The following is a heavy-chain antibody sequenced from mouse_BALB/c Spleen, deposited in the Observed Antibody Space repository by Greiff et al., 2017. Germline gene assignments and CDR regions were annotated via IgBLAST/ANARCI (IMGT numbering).Heavy chain of an antibody. Sequence: EVHLVESGGGLVQPGGSLRLSCATSGFTFTDYYMSWVRQPPGKALEWLGFIRNKANGYTTEYSASVKGRFTISRDNSQSILYLQMNTLRAEDSATYYCASFYDSYAMDYWGQGTSVTVSS. CDR2: IRNKANGYTT. CDR1: GFTFTDYY. D-gene: IGHD2-3*01. J-gene: IGHJ4*01. V-gene: IGHV7-3*02. CDR3: ASFYDSYAMDY.